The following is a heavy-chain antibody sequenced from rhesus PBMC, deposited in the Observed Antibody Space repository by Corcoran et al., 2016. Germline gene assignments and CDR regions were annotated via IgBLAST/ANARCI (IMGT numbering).Heavy chain of an antibody. J-gene: IGHJ4*01. Sequence: EVQLVETGGGLVQPGGSLKLSCAASGFTFSSYGMSWVRQAPGKGLEWVSAINCGGGSTYYADSVKGRFTFSGDNANNSLFLQMNRLRAEDTAVYYCTRRHDYGSSYPFDYWGQGVLVTVSS. CDR2: INCGGGST. CDR3: TRRHDYGSSYPFDY. D-gene: IGHD4-29*01. V-gene: IGHV3S5*01. CDR1: GFTFSSYG.